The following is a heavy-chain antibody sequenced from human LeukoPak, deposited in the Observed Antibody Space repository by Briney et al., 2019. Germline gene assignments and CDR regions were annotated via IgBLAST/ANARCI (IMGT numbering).Heavy chain of an antibody. CDR3: AKASAYDSSGYYFDY. V-gene: IGHV3-9*01. Sequence: GGSLRLSCAASGFTFDDYGMHWVRQAPGKGLEWVSGISWDSGSIGYADSVKGRFTISRDNAKNSLYLQMNSLRAEDTALYYCAKASAYDSSGYYFDYWGQGTLVTVSS. CDR2: ISWDSGSI. CDR1: GFTFDDYG. J-gene: IGHJ4*02. D-gene: IGHD3-22*01.